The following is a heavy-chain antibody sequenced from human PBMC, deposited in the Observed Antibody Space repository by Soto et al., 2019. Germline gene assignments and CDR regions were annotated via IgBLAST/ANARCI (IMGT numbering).Heavy chain of an antibody. V-gene: IGHV4-59*08. Sequence: QVQLQESGPGLVRPSETLSLTCTASSDSISSYYWIWIRQSPGKGLEWIGYTDYSGNTNYNPSLKSPVTIPGDTSKNQFSLRLSSVPAADPAVYYCARAVGDPLYYLDYWGQGTLVTVSS. J-gene: IGHJ4*02. D-gene: IGHD6-19*01. CDR2: TDYSGNT. CDR1: SDSISSYY. CDR3: ARAVGDPLYYLDY.